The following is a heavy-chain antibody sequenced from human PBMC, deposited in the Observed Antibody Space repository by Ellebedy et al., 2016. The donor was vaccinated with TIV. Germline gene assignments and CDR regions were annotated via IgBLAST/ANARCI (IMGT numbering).Heavy chain of an antibody. CDR1: GCPINSDTY. V-gene: IGHV4-4*02. CDR2: VYHSGHT. CDR3: ARDWTRGGGYFASWFDP. Sequence: MPSETLSLTCGASGCPINSDTYWRWVRQSPGRGLEWIGEVYHSGHTNYNPSLRSRVSISVDKSKSQFSLRLRSMTAADTAVYYCARDWTRGGGYFASWFDPWGQGTPVTVSS. D-gene: IGHD2/OR15-2a*01. J-gene: IGHJ5*02.